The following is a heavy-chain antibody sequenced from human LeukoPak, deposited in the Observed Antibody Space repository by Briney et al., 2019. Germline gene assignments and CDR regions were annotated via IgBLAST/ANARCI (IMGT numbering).Heavy chain of an antibody. D-gene: IGHD2-2*01. CDR3: ARTNIVVVPAAMSNYYYYYMDV. CDR2: IYTSGST. CDR1: GVSISSYY. V-gene: IGHV4-4*07. Sequence: SETLSLTCTVSGVSISSYYWSWIRQPAGKGLEWIGRIYTSGSTDYNPSLKSRVTMSVDTSKNQFSLKLSSVTAADTAVYYCARTNIVVVPAAMSNYYYYYMDVWGKGTTVTVSS. J-gene: IGHJ6*03.